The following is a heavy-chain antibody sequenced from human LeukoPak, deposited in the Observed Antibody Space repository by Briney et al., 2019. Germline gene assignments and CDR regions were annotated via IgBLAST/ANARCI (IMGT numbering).Heavy chain of an antibody. CDR2: IYHSGST. J-gene: IGHJ6*02. V-gene: IGHV4-30-2*01. D-gene: IGHD3-10*01. CDR1: GGSISSGGYY. CDR3: AGAGSSLLRYYGMDV. Sequence: PSETLSLTCTVSGGSISSGGYYWSWIRQPPGKGLEWIGYIYHSGSTYYNPSLKSRVTISVDTSKNQFSLKLSSVTAADTAVYYCAGAGSSLLRYYGMDVWGQGTTVTVSS.